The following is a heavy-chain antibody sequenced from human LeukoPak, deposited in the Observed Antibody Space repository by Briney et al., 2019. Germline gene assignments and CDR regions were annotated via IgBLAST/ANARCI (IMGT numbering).Heavy chain of an antibody. CDR2: IRYDGSNK. CDR1: GFTFSSYG. V-gene: IGHV3-30*02. Sequence: GGSLRLSCAASGFTFSSYGMHWVRQAPGKGLEWVAFIRYDGSNKYYADSVKGRFTISRDNSKDTLYLQMNSLRAEDTAVYYCAKGRGWEASYYYYYMDVWGKGTTVTISS. J-gene: IGHJ6*03. CDR3: AKGRGWEASYYYYYMDV. D-gene: IGHD1-26*01.